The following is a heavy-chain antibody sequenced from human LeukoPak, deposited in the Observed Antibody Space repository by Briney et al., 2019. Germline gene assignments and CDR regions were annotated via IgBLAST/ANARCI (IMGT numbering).Heavy chain of an antibody. D-gene: IGHD1-7*01. CDR2: ISGSGGST. CDR1: GYTFSSYA. CDR3: ASQTGTTRALDY. J-gene: IGHJ4*02. Sequence: SCKASGYTFSSYAMSWVRQAPGKGLEWVSAISGSGGSTYYADSVKGRFTISRDNSKNTLYLQMNSLRAEDTAVYYCASQTGTTRALDYWGQGTLVTVSS. V-gene: IGHV3-23*01.